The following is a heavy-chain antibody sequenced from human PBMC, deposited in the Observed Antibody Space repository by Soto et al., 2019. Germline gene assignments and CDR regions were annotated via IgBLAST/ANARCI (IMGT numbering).Heavy chain of an antibody. Sequence: ASVKVYCKASGYTFTSYAMHWVRQAPGQRLEWMGWINAGNGNTKYSQKFQGRVTITRDTSASTAYMELSSLRSEDTAVYYCARDHGYSSSDNNWFDPWGQGTLVTVSS. J-gene: IGHJ5*02. CDR3: ARDHGYSSSDNNWFDP. D-gene: IGHD6-6*01. CDR2: INAGNGNT. V-gene: IGHV1-3*01. CDR1: GYTFTSYA.